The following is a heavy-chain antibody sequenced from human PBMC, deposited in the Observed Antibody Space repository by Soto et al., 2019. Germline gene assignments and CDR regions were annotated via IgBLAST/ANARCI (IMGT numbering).Heavy chain of an antibody. CDR3: AGGYCISPSCYRAGGFQH. D-gene: IGHD2-2*01. CDR1: GGTFSSYA. J-gene: IGHJ1*01. V-gene: IGHV1-69*12. Sequence: QVQLVQSGAEVKKPGSSVKVSCKASGGTFSSYAISWVRQAPGQGLEWMGGIIPIFGTANYAQKFQGRVTITADESTSTAYMELSSLRSEDTAVYYCAGGYCISPSCYRAGGFQHWGQGTLVTVSS. CDR2: IIPIFGTA.